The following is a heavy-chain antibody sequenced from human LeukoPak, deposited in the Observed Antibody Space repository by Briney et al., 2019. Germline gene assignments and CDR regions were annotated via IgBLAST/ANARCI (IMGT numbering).Heavy chain of an antibody. CDR2: INGDGSTT. CDR3: AGGRGSYGLWDS. Sequence: GGSLRLSCAASGFTFSNYWMHWVRQAPGKGLVWVSRINGDGSTTNYADSVKGRFTISRDNAKNTLFLQMNSLRAEDTAVYCCAGGRGSYGLWDSWGQGTLVTVSS. V-gene: IGHV3-74*01. D-gene: IGHD1-26*01. CDR1: GFTFSNYW. J-gene: IGHJ4*02.